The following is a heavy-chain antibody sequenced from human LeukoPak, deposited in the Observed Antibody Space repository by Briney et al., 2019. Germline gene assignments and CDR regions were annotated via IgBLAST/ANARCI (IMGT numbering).Heavy chain of an antibody. CDR1: GVTFSSYV. CDR3: VQEGPRGLAFDI. Sequence: PGGSLRLSCEASGVTFSSYVMSWVRQAPGKGPEWVSGISGSGGGTYYAASVKGRFAISREHLKNTLYLQMNSLRAEDTAVYYCVQEGPRGLAFDIWGQGTKVTVSS. CDR2: ISGSGGGT. V-gene: IGHV3-23*01. J-gene: IGHJ3*02.